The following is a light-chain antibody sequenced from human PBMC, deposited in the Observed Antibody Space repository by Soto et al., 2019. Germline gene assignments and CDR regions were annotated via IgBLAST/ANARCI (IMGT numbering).Light chain of an antibody. CDR3: QQYSNWPRT. CDR2: GAS. CDR1: RSVSSN. V-gene: IGKV3-15*01. J-gene: IGKJ1*01. Sequence: IVMTQSPTTLSVSPGRRTTLHCRASRSVSSNLAWYQQRPGQAPRLLIYGASTRATDIPPRFSGSGYGTEVILTISSLQPEDFAVYYCQQYSNWPRTFGQGTKVDI.